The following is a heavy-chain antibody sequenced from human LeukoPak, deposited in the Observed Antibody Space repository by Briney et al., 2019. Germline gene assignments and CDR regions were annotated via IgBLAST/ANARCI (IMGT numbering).Heavy chain of an antibody. J-gene: IGHJ4*02. V-gene: IGHV4-59*05. D-gene: IGHD3-22*01. CDR2: IYYSGST. CDR1: GGSISSYY. CDR3: ASQYYYDSSGYYSLFDY. Sequence: KPSETLSLTCTVSGGSISSYYWSWIRQPPEKGLEWIGSIYYSGSTYYNPSLKSRVTISVDTSKNQFSLKLSSVTAADTAVYYCASQYYYDSSGYYSLFDYWGQGTLVTVSS.